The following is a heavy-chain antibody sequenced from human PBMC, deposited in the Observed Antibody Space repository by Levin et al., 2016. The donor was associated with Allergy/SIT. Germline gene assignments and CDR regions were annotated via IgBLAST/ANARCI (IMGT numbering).Heavy chain of an antibody. CDR3: ARGGYLRYLVLGAFDI. J-gene: IGHJ3*02. V-gene: IGHV4-39*07. Sequence: WIRQPPGKGLEWIGSIYYSGSTYYNPSLKSRVTISVDTSKNQFSLKLSSVTAADTAVYYCARGGYLRYLVLGAFDIWGQGTMVTVSS. D-gene: IGHD3-9*01. CDR2: IYYSGST.